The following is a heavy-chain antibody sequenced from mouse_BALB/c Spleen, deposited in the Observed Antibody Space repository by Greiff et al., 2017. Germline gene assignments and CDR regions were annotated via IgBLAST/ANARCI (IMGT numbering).Heavy chain of an antibody. V-gene: IGHV3-2*02. J-gene: IGHJ3*01. Sequence: EVQLQESGPGLVKPSQSLSLTCTVTGYSITSDYAWNWIRQFPGNKLEWMGYISYSGSTSYNPSLKSRISITRDTSKNQFFLQLNSVTTEDTATYYCANLITTGWFAYWGQGTLVTVSA. CDR2: ISYSGST. CDR3: ANLITTGWFAY. CDR1: GYSITSDYA. D-gene: IGHD2-4*01.